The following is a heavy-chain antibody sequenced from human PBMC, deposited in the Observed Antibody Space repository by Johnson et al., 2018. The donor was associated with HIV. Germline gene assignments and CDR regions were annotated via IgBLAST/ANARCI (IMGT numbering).Heavy chain of an antibody. CDR1: GFTFDDYG. D-gene: IGHD3-22*01. Sequence: VQLVESGGGVVRPGGSLRLSCAASGFTFDDYGMSWVRQAPGKGLEWVSGITWNGGSTGYADSVKGRFTISRDNAKNALYMQMNSLRAEDTALYFCARGFVRISMILVADAFDMWGQGTMVTVSS. CDR2: ITWNGGST. V-gene: IGHV3-20*04. CDR3: ARGFVRISMILVADAFDM. J-gene: IGHJ3*02.